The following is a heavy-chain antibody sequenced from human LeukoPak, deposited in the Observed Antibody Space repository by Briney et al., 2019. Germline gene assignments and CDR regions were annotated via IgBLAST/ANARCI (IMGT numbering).Heavy chain of an antibody. Sequence: PSGTLSLTCAVSGGSISSSNWWSWVRQPPGKGLEWIGEIYHSGSTNYNPSLKSRVTISVDKSKNQFSLKLSSVTAADTAVYCCARVLAVAGAQGHDYWGQGTLVTVSS. J-gene: IGHJ4*02. V-gene: IGHV4-4*01. CDR2: IYHSGST. CDR1: GGSISSSNW. CDR3: ARVLAVAGAQGHDY. D-gene: IGHD6-19*01.